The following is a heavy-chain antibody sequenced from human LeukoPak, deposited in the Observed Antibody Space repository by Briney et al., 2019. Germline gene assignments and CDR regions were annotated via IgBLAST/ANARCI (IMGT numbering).Heavy chain of an antibody. V-gene: IGHV1-2*02. CDR3: ARDLETIVVVPAAGDY. D-gene: IGHD2-2*01. CDR2: INPNSGGT. CDR1: GYTFTGYY. Sequence: GASVKVSCKASGYTFTGYYMHWVRQAPGQGLEWMGWINPNSGGTNYAQKFQGRVTMTRDTSISTAYMELSRLRSDDTAVYYCARDLETIVVVPAAGDYWGQGTLVTVSS. J-gene: IGHJ4*02.